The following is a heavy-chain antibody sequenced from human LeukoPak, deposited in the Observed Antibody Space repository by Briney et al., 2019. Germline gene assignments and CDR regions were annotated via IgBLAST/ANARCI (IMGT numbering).Heavy chain of an antibody. CDR1: GGTFSSYA. J-gene: IGHJ4*02. Sequence: ASVKVSCKASGGTFSSYAISWVRQAPGQGLEWMGRIIPIFGTANYAQKVKGRVTITTDESTSTAYLELSSLRAEDTAVYYCARSPGGIAVAGGDYWGQGTLVTVSS. V-gene: IGHV1-69*05. D-gene: IGHD6-19*01. CDR2: IIPIFGTA. CDR3: ARSPGGIAVAGGDY.